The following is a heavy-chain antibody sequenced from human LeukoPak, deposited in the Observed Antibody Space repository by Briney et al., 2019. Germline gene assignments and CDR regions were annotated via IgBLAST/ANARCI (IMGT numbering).Heavy chain of an antibody. J-gene: IGHJ5*02. CDR1: GGSIGNYY. CDR2: IYSSGST. D-gene: IGHD3-10*01. CDR3: ARDASGRYFNWFDP. V-gene: IGHV4-59*01. Sequence: PSETLSLTCTVSGGSIGNYYWNWIRQPPGKGLEWIGHIYSSGSTNYNPSLKSRVTITVDTSKNQFSLELRSVAAADTAVYYCARDASGRYFNWFDPWGQGTLVTVSS.